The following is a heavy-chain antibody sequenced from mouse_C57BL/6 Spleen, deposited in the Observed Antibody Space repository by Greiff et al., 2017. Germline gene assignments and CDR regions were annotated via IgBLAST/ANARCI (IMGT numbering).Heavy chain of an antibody. D-gene: IGHD1-1*01. CDR1: GYTFTDYE. V-gene: IGHV1-15*01. Sequence: QVQLQQSGAELVRPGASVTLSCKASGYTFTDYEMHWVKQTPVHGLEWIGAIDPETGGTAYNQKFKGKAILTADKSSSTAYMELRSLTSEDSAVYYCTREGFTTVVADWYFDVWGTGTTVTVSS. J-gene: IGHJ1*03. CDR2: IDPETGGT. CDR3: TREGFTTVVADWYFDV.